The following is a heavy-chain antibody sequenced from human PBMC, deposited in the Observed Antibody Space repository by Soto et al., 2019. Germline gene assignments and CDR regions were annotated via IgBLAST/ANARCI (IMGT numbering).Heavy chain of an antibody. V-gene: IGHV6-1*01. D-gene: IGHD3-3*01. CDR2: TYYRSKWYN. CDR3: ARDSGITIFGVVPN. CDR1: GDSASSNSAA. Sequence: PSQTLSLTCAISGDSASSNSAAWNWNRQSPSRGLEWLGRTYYRSKWYNDYAVSVKSRITITPDTAKNQCSLQLNSVTPEDTAVYYCARDSGITIFGVVPNWGQGTLVTVSS. J-gene: IGHJ4*02.